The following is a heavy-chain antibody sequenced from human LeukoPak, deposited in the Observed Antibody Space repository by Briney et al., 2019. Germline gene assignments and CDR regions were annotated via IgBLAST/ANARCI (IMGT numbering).Heavy chain of an antibody. Sequence: GASVKVSCKASGYTFTSYDINWVRQATGQGLEGMGWMNPNRGNTGYAQKFQGRVTMTRNTSISTAYMELSSLRSEDTAVYYCARVGATTAGDYWGQGTLVTVSS. J-gene: IGHJ4*02. CDR2: MNPNRGNT. V-gene: IGHV1-8*01. CDR3: ARVGATTAGDY. D-gene: IGHD1-26*01. CDR1: GYTFTSYD.